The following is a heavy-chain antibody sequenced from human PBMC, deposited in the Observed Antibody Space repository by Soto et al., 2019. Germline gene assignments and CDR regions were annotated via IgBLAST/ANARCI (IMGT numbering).Heavy chain of an antibody. V-gene: IGHV1-69*01. CDR3: ARDLSAMVNPGSFDY. Sequence: QVQLVQSGAEVKKSGSSVKVSCKASGGTFSSYAISWVRQAPGQGLEWMGGIIPIFGTANYAQKFQGRVTITADESTSTAYMELSSLRSEDTAVYYCARDLSAMVNPGSFDYWGQGTLVTVSS. CDR1: GGTFSSYA. CDR2: IIPIFGTA. J-gene: IGHJ4*02. D-gene: IGHD2-2*01.